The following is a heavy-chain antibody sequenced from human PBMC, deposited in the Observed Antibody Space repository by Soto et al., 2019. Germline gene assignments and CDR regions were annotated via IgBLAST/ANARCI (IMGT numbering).Heavy chain of an antibody. CDR3: ARGSRLGDATYGDGDYYYYMEG. CDR2: IYYSGST. CDR1: GGSISSGGYY. D-gene: IGHD2-8*01. J-gene: IGHJ6*03. Sequence: SETLSLTCTVSGGSISSGGYYWSWIRQHPGRGLEWIGYIYYSGSTYYNPSLKSRVTISVDTSKNQFSLKLSSVTAADTAVYYCARGSRLGDATYGDGDYYYYMEGWGRGTTGTVSS. V-gene: IGHV4-31*03.